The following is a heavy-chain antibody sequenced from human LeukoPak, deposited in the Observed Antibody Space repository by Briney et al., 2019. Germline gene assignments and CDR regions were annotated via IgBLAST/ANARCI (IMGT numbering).Heavy chain of an antibody. D-gene: IGHD3-10*01. CDR3: AKRGVVIRVLLVGFHKEAYYFDS. CDR1: GSTLSNYG. J-gene: IGHJ4*02. V-gene: IGHV3-23*01. Sequence: WGSLRLSCAVSGSTLSNYGMSWVRQAPGKGLEWVAGRSVSCGGTNYADSVQGRFTISRDNPKNTLYLQMNSLRAEDTAVYFCAKRGVVIRVLLVGFHKEAYYFDSWGQGALVTVSS. CDR2: RSVSCGGT.